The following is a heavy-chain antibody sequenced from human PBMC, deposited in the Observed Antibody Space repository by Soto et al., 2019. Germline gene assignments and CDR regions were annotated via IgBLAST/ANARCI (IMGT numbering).Heavy chain of an antibody. Sequence: EVQLLESGGGLVQPGGSLRLSCADSGFSFKTYGMTWVRQAPGKGLEGVAHIGLSNSDTYYADSVKGRFTISRDNSKNMEYLQMYSLRDADTAVYYCVKGGAYCYNDCTRSYWGRGTLVTVSS. D-gene: IGHD2-21*01. V-gene: IGHV3-23*01. CDR3: VKGGAYCYNDCTRSY. CDR1: GFSFKTYG. J-gene: IGHJ4*02. CDR2: IGLSNSDT.